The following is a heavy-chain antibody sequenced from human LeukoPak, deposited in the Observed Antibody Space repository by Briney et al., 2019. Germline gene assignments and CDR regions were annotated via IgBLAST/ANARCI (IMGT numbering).Heavy chain of an antibody. V-gene: IGHV3-21*01. CDR1: GFTFSSYS. J-gene: IGHJ5*02. CDR2: ISSSSSYI. D-gene: IGHD5-18*01. CDR3: ARDKGGYSYGPFDP. Sequence: GGSLRLSCAASGFTFSSYSMNWVRQAPGKGLEWVSSISSSSSYIYYADSVKGRFTISRDNAKNSLYLQMNSLRAEDTAVYYCARDKGGYSYGPFDPWGQGTLVTVSS.